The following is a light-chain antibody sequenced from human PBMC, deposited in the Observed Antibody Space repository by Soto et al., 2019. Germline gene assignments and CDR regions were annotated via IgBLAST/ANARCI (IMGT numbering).Light chain of an antibody. CDR1: TSDVGQDKS. CDR3: SSYVAGDIVL. CDR2: DVT. Sequence: QSALTQPASVSGSRGQSITISCAGRTSDVGQDKSVSWYQQGPGKAPKLIIYDVTKRPSGVPDRFSGSKSATTASLTISGLQAADEAYYYCSSYVAGDIVLFGGGTKVTVL. J-gene: IGLJ2*01. V-gene: IGLV2-11*01.